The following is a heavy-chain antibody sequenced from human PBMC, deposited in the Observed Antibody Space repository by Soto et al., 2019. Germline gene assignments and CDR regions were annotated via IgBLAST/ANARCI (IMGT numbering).Heavy chain of an antibody. D-gene: IGHD3-16*01. J-gene: IGHJ4*01. CDR1: EDIFTNYW. CDR3: VRRRGYGILGAFGY. Sequence: GESLKISCKASEDIFTNYWIGWVRQMPGRGLEWMGIIYPGDSDTRYSPSFQGQGTFSVDKAINTAYLHLSTLKASDTDMFYCVRRRGYGILGAFGYWTHVTRVTVSS. CDR2: IYPGDSDT. V-gene: IGHV5-51*01.